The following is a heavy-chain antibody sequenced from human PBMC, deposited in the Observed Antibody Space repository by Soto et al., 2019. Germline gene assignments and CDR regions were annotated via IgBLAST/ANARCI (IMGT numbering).Heavy chain of an antibody. CDR1: RYNVTSYW. V-gene: IGHV5-10-1*01. CDR2: IDPTDSYT. CDR3: AATHPLYTTSRGGSYGMDV. Sequence: GESLKISCXGSRYNVTSYWITWVRQMPGKGLEWMGRIDPTDSYTNYSPSFQGHVTISADMSINTAYLQWSSLKASDTAMYYCAATHPLYTTSRGGSYGMDVWGQGTMVTVSS. J-gene: IGHJ6*02. D-gene: IGHD2-2*02.